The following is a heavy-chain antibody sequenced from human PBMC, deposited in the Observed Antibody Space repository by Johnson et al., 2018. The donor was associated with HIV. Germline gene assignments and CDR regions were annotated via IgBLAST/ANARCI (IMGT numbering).Heavy chain of an antibody. CDR3: ARGGGCGGDCYSGYDAFDI. CDR2: IPPGGSTE. Sequence: QVQLVESGGGVVQPGTSLRLSCAASGFTFSSYPMHWVRQAPGKGLEWVAVIPPGGSTEYHADSVKGRFTISSDNAKNTLYLQQNRLRAWATAVYYCARGGGCGGDCYSGYDAFDIWGQGTMVTVSS. CDR1: GFTFSSYP. V-gene: IGHV3-30*04. J-gene: IGHJ3*02. D-gene: IGHD2-21*01.